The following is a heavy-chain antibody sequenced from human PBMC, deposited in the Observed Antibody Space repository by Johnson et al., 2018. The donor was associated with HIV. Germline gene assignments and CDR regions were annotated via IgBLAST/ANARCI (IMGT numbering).Heavy chain of an antibody. V-gene: IGHV3-33*01. Sequence: VQLVESGGGVVQPGRSLRLSCAASGLTFSSYGMHWVRQAPGKGLEWVAVIWYDGSNKYYADSVKGRFTISRDNSKNTLYLQMNSLRAEDTAVYYCALAVRLERGIAAFDIWGQGTMVTVSS. CDR2: IWYDGSNK. J-gene: IGHJ3*02. CDR1: GLTFSSYG. D-gene: IGHD1-1*01. CDR3: ALAVRLERGIAAFDI.